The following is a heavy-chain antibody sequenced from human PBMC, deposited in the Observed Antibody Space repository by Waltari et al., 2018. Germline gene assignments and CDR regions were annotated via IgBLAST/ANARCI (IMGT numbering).Heavy chain of an antibody. CDR3: ARNGRDSSGYLVYYYGMDV. D-gene: IGHD3-22*01. CDR2: MNPNSGKP. CDR1: GYTFTSYD. J-gene: IGHJ6*02. V-gene: IGHV1-8*01. Sequence: QVQLVQSGAEVKKPGASVKVSCKASGYTFTSYDINWVRQATGQGLEWMGWMNPNSGKPGYAQKFQGRVTMTRNTSISTAYMELGSLRSEDTAVYYCARNGRDSSGYLVYYYGMDVWGQGTTVTVSS.